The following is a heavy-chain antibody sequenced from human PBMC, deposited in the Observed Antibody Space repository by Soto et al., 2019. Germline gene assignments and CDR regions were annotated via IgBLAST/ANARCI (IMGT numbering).Heavy chain of an antibody. J-gene: IGHJ4*02. CDR1: GGSVSSGSYY. D-gene: IGHD6-13*01. CDR2: IYYSGST. CDR3: ARRAAAGIDY. V-gene: IGHV4-61*01. Sequence: PSETLSLTCTVSGGSVSSGSYYWSWIRQPPGKGLEWIGYIYYSGSTNYNPSLKSRVTISVDTSKNQFSLKLSSVTAADTAVYYCARRAAAGIDYWGQGTLVTVSS.